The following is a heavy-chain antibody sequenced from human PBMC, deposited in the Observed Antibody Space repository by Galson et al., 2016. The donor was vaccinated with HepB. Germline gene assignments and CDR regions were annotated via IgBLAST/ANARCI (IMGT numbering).Heavy chain of an antibody. CDR2: IDYWSSTI. CDR1: GFTFSGST. D-gene: IGHD1-26*01. V-gene: IGHV3-48*02. CDR3: ARLSTYRYPSVDY. Sequence: SLRLSCAASGFTFSGSTMNWVRQAPGKGLEWVSYIDYWSSTIYYADSVKGRFTISTDNAMNSLYLQMNTLRDEDTAVYYSARLSTYRYPSVDYWGQGTLVTVSS. J-gene: IGHJ4*02.